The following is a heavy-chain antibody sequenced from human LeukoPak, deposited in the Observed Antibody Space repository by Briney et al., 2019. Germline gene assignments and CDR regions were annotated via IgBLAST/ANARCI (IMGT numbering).Heavy chain of an antibody. D-gene: IGHD7-27*01. J-gene: IGHJ4*02. CDR3: ARHSLGMSFDY. V-gene: IGHV4-39*01. CDR1: GGSISSSSYY. CDR2: IYYSGST. Sequence: SETLSLTCTVSGGSISSSSYYWGWIRQPPGKGLEWIGSIYYSGSTYYNPSLKSRVTISVDTSKNQFSLKLSSVTAADTAVYYCARHSLGMSFDYWGQGTLVTVPS.